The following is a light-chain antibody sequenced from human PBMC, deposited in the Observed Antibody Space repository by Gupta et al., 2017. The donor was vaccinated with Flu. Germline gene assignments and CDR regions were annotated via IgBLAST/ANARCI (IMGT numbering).Light chain of an antibody. Sequence: QSALTQPVSVSGSPGQSITISCTGTSSDVGSYNLVSWYQQHPGKAPKLMIYEGSKRPSGVSNRFSGSKSDNTASLTISGLQAEDEADYYCCSYAGSSYVFGTGTKVTVL. J-gene: IGLJ1*01. CDR2: EGS. V-gene: IGLV2-23*01. CDR1: SSDVGSYNL. CDR3: CSYAGSSYV.